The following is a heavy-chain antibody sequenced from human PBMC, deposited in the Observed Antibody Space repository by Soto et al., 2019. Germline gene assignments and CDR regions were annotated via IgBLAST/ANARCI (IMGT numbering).Heavy chain of an antibody. CDR2: ISGYIHNT. D-gene: IGHD2-21*02. V-gene: IGHV1-18*01. CDR3: ARGKVGGDSKY. J-gene: IGHJ4*02. CDR1: GYTFSNYG. Sequence: QVQLVQSGAEVKKPGASVKVSCKASGYTFSNYGINSVRQAPGQGLEWMGWISGYIHNTKYAQKVQGRVTMTTDTSTSTAYMELRSLRSDDTAVYYCARGKVGGDSKYWGQGTLVTVSS.